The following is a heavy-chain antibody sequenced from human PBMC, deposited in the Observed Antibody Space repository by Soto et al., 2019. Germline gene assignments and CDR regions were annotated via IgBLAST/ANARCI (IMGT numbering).Heavy chain of an antibody. V-gene: IGHV3-23*01. CDR1: GFTFSSYA. Sequence: RLSCAASGFTFSSYAMSWVRQAPGKGLEWVSAISGSGGSTYYADSVKGRFTISRDNSKDTLYLQMNSLRAEDTAVYYCAKDPPPVRGVIISGRYYGMDVWGQGTTVTVSS. CDR3: AKDPPPVRGVIISGRYYGMDV. J-gene: IGHJ6*02. D-gene: IGHD3-10*01. CDR2: ISGSGGST.